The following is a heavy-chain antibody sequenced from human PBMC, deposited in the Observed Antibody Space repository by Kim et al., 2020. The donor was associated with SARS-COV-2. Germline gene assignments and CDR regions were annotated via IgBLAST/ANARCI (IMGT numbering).Heavy chain of an antibody. Sequence: GGSLRLSCVASGFSFSLYWMAWVRQAPGKGPEWVANIKEDGSDTYYVDSVKGRFTISRDNTKNSLYLQMNSLRVEDTAVYYCARDTADYWGQGTLVTVSS. J-gene: IGHJ4*02. CDR1: GFSFSLYW. CDR3: ARDTADY. CDR2: IKEDGSDT. V-gene: IGHV3-7*03.